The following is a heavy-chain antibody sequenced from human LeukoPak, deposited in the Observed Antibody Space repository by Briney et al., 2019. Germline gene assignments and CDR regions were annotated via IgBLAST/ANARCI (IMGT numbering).Heavy chain of an antibody. CDR1: GYSFSNYW. V-gene: IGHV5-51*01. D-gene: IGHD3-22*01. J-gene: IGHJ4*02. CDR3: ARGRYYYGSSGLDY. CDR2: VYPGDSDT. Sequence: GESLKISCKGSGYSFSNYWIGWVRQLPGKGLEWVGIVYPGDSDTRYSPSFHGQVTISADKSISTAYLQWSNLKASDTAMYYCARGRYYYGSSGLDYWGQGTLVTVSS.